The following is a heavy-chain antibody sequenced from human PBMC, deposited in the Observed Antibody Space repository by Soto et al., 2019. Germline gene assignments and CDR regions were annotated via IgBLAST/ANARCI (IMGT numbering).Heavy chain of an antibody. J-gene: IGHJ6*02. D-gene: IGHD3-10*01. CDR1: GFTFTSSA. V-gene: IGHV1-58*02. Sequence: QMQLVQSGPEVKKPGTSVKVSCKASGFTFTSSAMQWVRQARGQRLEWIGWIVVGSGNTNYAQKFQERVTFTRDMSTSTAYMELSSLRSEDTAVYYCAAYMVRGVIPATYGMDVWGQGTTVTVSS. CDR3: AAYMVRGVIPATYGMDV. CDR2: IVVGSGNT.